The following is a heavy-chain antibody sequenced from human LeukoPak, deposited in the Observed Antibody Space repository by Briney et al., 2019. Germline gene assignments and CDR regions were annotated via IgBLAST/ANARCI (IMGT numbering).Heavy chain of an antibody. CDR2: ISAYNGNT. CDR1: GYTFTSYG. V-gene: IGHV1-18*01. CDR3: ARVRGSGSSSWSRGSGFDY. J-gene: IGHJ4*02. D-gene: IGHD6-13*01. Sequence: ASVKVSCKASGYTFTSYGISWVRQAPGQGLEWMGWISAYNGNTNYAQKLQGRVIMTTDTSTSTAYMELRSLRSDDTAVYYCARVRGSGSSSWSRGSGFDYWGQGTLVTVSS.